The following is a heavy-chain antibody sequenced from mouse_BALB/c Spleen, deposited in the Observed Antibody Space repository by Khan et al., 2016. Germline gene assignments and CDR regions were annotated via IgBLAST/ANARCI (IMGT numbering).Heavy chain of an antibody. D-gene: IGHD2-3*01. V-gene: IGHV1-4*01. CDR3: ARDGWLLDYFDY. Sequence: QVQLKESGAELARPGASVKMSCKASGYTFTSHTMFWVKQRPGQGLEWIGYIAPSRDYTDYNQKFKDKAPLTADKSSTTAYMHLNSLTSEDSAVYYGARDGWLLDYFDYWGQGTTLTVSS. CDR1: GYTFTSHT. J-gene: IGHJ2*01. CDR2: IAPSRDYT.